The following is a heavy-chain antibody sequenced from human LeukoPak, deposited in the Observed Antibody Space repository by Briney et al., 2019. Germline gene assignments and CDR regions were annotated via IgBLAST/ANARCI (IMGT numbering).Heavy chain of an antibody. CDR3: AKDWAAGNYYYYMDV. J-gene: IGHJ6*03. CDR2: INQDGSAK. D-gene: IGHD6-13*01. V-gene: IGHV3-7*03. CDR1: GFTFSTYW. Sequence: GGSLKLSCAASGFTFSTYWMSWVRQAPGRGLEGVANINQDGSAKFYGDSVKGRFTISRDNAKESLHLQMNSLRAEDTAVYYCAKDWAAGNYYYYMDVWGKGTTVSVSS.